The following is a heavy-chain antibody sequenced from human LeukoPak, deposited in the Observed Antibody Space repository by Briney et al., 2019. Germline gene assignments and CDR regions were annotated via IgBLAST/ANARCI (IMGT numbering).Heavy chain of an antibody. V-gene: IGHV1-2*02. Sequence: GASVQVSCKASGYTFTGYYLHWVRQAPGQGLEWMGWINSNSGGTNYAQKFQGRVTMTRDTSISTAYMELSRLRSDDTAVYYCARVQAWFGELLFSHDAFDIWGQGTMVTVSS. CDR1: GYTFTGYY. J-gene: IGHJ3*02. D-gene: IGHD3-10*01. CDR2: INSNSGGT. CDR3: ARVQAWFGELLFSHDAFDI.